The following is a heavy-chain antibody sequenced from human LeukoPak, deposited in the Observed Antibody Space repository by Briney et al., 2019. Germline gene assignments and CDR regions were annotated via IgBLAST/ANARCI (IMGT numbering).Heavy chain of an antibody. D-gene: IGHD3-10*01. CDR2: ISNDERNK. CDR3: AREFGFTKWYFDY. Sequence: PGGSLRLSCAASGFIFTNFAMHWVRQAPGKGPEWVAVISNDERNKYYAESVKGRFTISRDNAKNSLYLQMNSLRAEDTAVYYCAREFGFTKWYFDYWGQGTLVTVSS. V-gene: IGHV3-30*04. CDR1: GFIFTNFA. J-gene: IGHJ4*02.